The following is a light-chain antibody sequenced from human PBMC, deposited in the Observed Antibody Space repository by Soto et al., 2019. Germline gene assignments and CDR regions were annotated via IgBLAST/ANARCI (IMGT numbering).Light chain of an antibody. CDR1: QSISSW. CDR2: KVS. Sequence: DIQMTQSPSTLSASVGDRVTITCRASQSISSWLAWYQQKLGKAPKLLIYKVSSLENGVPSRFSGGGSGTEFTLTISSLQPDDFATYYCQQYSSLWTFGQGTKVDIK. V-gene: IGKV1-5*03. CDR3: QQYSSLWT. J-gene: IGKJ1*01.